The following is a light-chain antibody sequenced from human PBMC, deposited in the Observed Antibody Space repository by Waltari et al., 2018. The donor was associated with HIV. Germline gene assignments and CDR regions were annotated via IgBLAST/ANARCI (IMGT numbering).Light chain of an antibody. CDR2: WAS. V-gene: IGKV4-1*01. CDR1: QSVLYNSNNKNY. J-gene: IGKJ2*01. CDR3: QQYYSTPYT. Sequence: DIVMTQSTDSLAVSLGESATIHCKSSQSVLYNSNNKNYLAWYQQKPGQPPQLLISWASTRESGVPARFSGSGSGADFTLTITSLQAEDVAVYYCQQYYSTPYTFGQGTKLEIK.